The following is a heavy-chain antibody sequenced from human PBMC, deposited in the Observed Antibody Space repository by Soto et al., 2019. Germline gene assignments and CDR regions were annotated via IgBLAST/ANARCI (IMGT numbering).Heavy chain of an antibody. Sequence: AESVTISCKGSGYSFAGYWITWVLQKPGKGLEWMGRIDPSDSQTYYSPSFRGHVTISVTKSITTVFLQWSSLRASDTAMYYCARQIYDSDTGPNFQYYFDSWGQGTPVTVSS. V-gene: IGHV5-10-1*01. CDR1: GYSFAGYW. CDR3: ARQIYDSDTGPNFQYYFDS. CDR2: IDPSDSQT. D-gene: IGHD3-22*01. J-gene: IGHJ4*02.